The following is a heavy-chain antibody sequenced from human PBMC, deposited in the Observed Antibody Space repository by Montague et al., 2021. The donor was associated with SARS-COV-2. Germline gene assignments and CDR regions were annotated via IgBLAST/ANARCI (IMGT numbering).Heavy chain of an antibody. V-gene: IGHV3-11*01. J-gene: IGHJ5*02. D-gene: IGHD6-19*01. Sequence: SLRLSCVASGFTFSDYYMSWIRQAPGKGLEWVSYISSSGSTIYYADSXKGRFTISRDNAKNSLYLQMNSLRAEDTAVYYCARGIAVAGWGNWFDPWGQGTLVTVSS. CDR1: GFTFSDYY. CDR2: ISSSGSTI. CDR3: ARGIAVAGWGNWFDP.